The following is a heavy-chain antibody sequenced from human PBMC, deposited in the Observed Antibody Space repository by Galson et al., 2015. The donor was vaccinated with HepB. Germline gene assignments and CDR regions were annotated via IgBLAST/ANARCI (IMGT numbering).Heavy chain of an antibody. J-gene: IGHJ4*02. D-gene: IGHD6-19*01. V-gene: IGHV3-30*04. Sequence: SLRLSCAASGFTFSSYAMHWVRQAPGKGLEWVAVISYDGSNKYYADSVKGRFTISRDNSKNTLYLQMNSLRAEDTAVYYCARDEGPPSSGFFFPYFDYWGQGTLVTVSS. CDR1: GFTFSSYA. CDR3: ARDEGPPSSGFFFPYFDY. CDR2: ISYDGSNK.